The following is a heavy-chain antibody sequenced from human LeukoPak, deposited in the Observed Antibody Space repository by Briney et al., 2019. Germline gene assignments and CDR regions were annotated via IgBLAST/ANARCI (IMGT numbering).Heavy chain of an antibody. D-gene: IGHD3-3*01. V-gene: IGHV4-59*01. CDR3: ARSYDFWSGYYTGHYYYYGMDV. Sequence: SGTLSLTCTVSGGSISSYYWSWIRQPPGKGLEWIGYIYYSGSTNYNPSLKSRVTISVGTSKNQFSLKLSSVTAADTAVYYCARSYDFWSGYYTGHYYYYGMDVWGQGTTVTVSS. CDR2: IYYSGST. CDR1: GGSISSYY. J-gene: IGHJ6*02.